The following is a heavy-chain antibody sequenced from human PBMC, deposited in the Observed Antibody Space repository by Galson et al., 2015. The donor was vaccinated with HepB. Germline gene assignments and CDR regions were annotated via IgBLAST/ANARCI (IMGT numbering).Heavy chain of an antibody. D-gene: IGHD3-3*01. CDR2: TYYRSKWYN. Sequence: CAISGDSVSSNSAAWNWIRQSPSRGLEWLERTYYRSKWYNDYAVSVKSQITINPDTSKNQFSLQLNSVTPEDTAVYYCARDRVGKDFWSGYWDNHYYGMDVWGQGTTVTVSS. CDR1: GDSVSSNSAA. CDR3: ARDRVGKDFWSGYWDNHYYGMDV. V-gene: IGHV6-1*01. J-gene: IGHJ6*02.